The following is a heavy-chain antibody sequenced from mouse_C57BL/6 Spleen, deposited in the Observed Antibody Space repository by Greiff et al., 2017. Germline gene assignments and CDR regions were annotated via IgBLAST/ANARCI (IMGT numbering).Heavy chain of an antibody. CDR1: GYTFTDYN. V-gene: IGHV1-22*01. J-gene: IGHJ4*01. CDR2: INPNNGGT. Sequence: EVKLMESGPELVKPGASVKMSCKASGYTFTDYNMHWVKQSHGKSLEWIGYINPNNGGTSYNQKFKGKATLTVNKSSSTAYMELRSLTSEDSAVYYCAREDYGKPMDYWGQGTSVTVSS. CDR3: AREDYGKPMDY. D-gene: IGHD2-1*01.